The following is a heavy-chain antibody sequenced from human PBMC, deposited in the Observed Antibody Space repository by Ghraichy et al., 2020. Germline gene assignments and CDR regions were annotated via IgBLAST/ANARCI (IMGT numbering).Heavy chain of an antibody. CDR3: ASDPDTNTWNIF. D-gene: IGHD1/OR15-1a*01. V-gene: IGHV3-21*01. Sequence: GGSLRLSCAASGFSFSAFTMNWVRQAPGKGLEWVASISRSSSYIYYTDSVKGRFTIARDNANNSLHLQMNSLRAEDTAIYFCASDPDTNTWNIFWGQGALVTVSS. CDR2: ISRSSSYI. CDR1: GFSFSAFT. J-gene: IGHJ4*02.